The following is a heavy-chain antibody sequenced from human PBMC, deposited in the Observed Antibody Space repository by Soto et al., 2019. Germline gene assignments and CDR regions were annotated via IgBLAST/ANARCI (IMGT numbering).Heavy chain of an antibody. V-gene: IGHV3-53*01. J-gene: IGHJ4*02. CDR3: TRDGRGLGRLSLFEY. D-gene: IGHD2-21*02. Sequence: GGSLRLSCAASGFNVNSDYMNWVRQTPGKGLEWVASIYSGETTYYADSVRGRFTISSDKSKNTLYFQLSSLRIEDTAVYYCTRDGRGLGRLSLFEYWGQGVMVTVSS. CDR1: GFNVNSDY. CDR2: IYSGETT.